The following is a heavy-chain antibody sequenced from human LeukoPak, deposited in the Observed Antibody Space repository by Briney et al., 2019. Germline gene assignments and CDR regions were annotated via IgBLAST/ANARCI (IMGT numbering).Heavy chain of an antibody. V-gene: IGHV3-73*01. CDR3: TRDSGTYSWFDP. J-gene: IGHJ5*02. Sequence: PGGSLRLSCVASGFTFSDSAVHWVRQSSGKGLEWIGHMDKETNLYATALAASVKGRVTVSRDDSKSTAYLHMNSLKTEDTALYYCTRDSGTYSWFDPWGQGTLVTVSS. D-gene: IGHD1-26*01. CDR2: MDKETNLYAT. CDR1: GFTFSDSA.